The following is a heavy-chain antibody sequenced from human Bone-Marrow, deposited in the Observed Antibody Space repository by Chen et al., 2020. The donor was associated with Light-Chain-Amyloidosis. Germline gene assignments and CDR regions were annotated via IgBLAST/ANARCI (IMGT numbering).Heavy chain of an antibody. Sequence: QVQLQQWGAGLLKPSETLSLTCAVYGGSFSDYSWTWIRQSPGTGLEWIGKITHSGSTKYNPSLKSRVTMSVDTSKNQFSLKMNSVTAADTAVYYCVRDIYDSSTYYTYRSMDVWGQGTTVTVSS. CDR3: VRDIYDSSTYYTYRSMDV. CDR2: ITHSGST. J-gene: IGHJ6*02. V-gene: IGHV4-34*01. D-gene: IGHD3-22*01. CDR1: GGSFSDYS.